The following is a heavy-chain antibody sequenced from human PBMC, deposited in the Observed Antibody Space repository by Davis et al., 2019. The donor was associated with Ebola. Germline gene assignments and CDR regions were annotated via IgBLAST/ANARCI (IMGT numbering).Heavy chain of an antibody. Sequence: ASVKVSCKASGYTFTNYDINWVRQATGQGLEWMGWMNPNSGNTGYAQKFQARVTMTRNASISTAYMELSSLRSEDTALYYCTRRGRFDPWGQGTLVTVSS. CDR1: GYTFTNYD. J-gene: IGHJ5*02. CDR3: TRRGRFDP. CDR2: MNPNSGNT. V-gene: IGHV1-8*01.